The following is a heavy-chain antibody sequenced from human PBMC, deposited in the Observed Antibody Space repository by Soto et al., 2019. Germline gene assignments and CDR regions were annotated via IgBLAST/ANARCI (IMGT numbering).Heavy chain of an antibody. Sequence: PGGSLRLSCAASGFTFSSYAMHWVRQAPGKGLEWVAVISYDGSNKYYADSVKGRFTISRDNSKNTLCLQMNSLRAEDTAVYYCARRTFFDYWGQGTLVTVSS. J-gene: IGHJ4*02. CDR1: GFTFSSYA. V-gene: IGHV3-30-3*01. CDR2: ISYDGSNK. CDR3: ARRTFFDY.